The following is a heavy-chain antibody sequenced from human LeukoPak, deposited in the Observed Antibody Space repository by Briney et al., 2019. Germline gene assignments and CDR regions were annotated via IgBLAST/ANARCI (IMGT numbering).Heavy chain of an antibody. V-gene: IGHV1-69-2*01. J-gene: IGHJ4*02. D-gene: IGHD3-9*01. CDR1: GYTFTDYY. Sequence: ASVKISCKVSGYTFTDYYMHWVQQAPGKGLEWMGLVDPEDGETIYAEKFQGRVTITADTSTDTAYMELSSLRSEDTAVYYCATGPGDFDWLHWGQGPLVTVSS. CDR2: VDPEDGET. CDR3: ATGPGDFDWLH.